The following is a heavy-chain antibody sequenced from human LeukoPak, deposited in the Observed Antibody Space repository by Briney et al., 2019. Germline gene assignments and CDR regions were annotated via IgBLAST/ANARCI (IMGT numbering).Heavy chain of an antibody. Sequence: PGGSLRLSCAASGFTFSRYTMNWVRQAPGKGLEWVSSLSGSSSSIYYADSVKGRFTISRDNAKNSLYLQMNSLRAEDTAVYYCTTSLPHIVDVTTSDGGNWGQGTLVTVSS. V-gene: IGHV3-21*01. J-gene: IGHJ4*02. D-gene: IGHD2-21*02. CDR2: LSGSSSSI. CDR1: GFTFSRYT. CDR3: TTSLPHIVDVTTSDGGN.